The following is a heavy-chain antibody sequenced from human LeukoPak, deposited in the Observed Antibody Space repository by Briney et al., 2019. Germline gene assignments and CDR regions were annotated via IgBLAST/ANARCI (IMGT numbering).Heavy chain of an antibody. CDR1: GYTFNGYY. D-gene: IGHD5-12*01. V-gene: IGHV1-2*06. CDR2: INPNSGGT. J-gene: IGHJ4*02. Sequence: ASVKVSCKASGYTFNGYYMQWVRQAPAQGLEWMGRINPNSGGTDSAQKFQGRVTMTIDTSLNTAYMELSSLTSDDTAVYYCARDRRGYSGYDMNWGQGTLVTVSS. CDR3: ARDRRGYSGYDMN.